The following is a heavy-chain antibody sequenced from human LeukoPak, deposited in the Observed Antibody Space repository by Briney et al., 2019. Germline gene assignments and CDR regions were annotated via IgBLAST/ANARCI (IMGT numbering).Heavy chain of an antibody. J-gene: IGHJ5*02. CDR1: GGSFSGYY. CDR2: INHSGST. V-gene: IGHV4-34*01. CDR3: ARGLKQSPSHWFDP. D-gene: IGHD6-19*01. Sequence: SETLSLTCAVYGGSFSGYYWSWIRQPPGKGLEWIGEINHSGSTNYNPSLKSRVTISVDTSKNQFSLKLSSVTAADTAVYYCARGLKQSPSHWFDPWGQGTLVTVSS.